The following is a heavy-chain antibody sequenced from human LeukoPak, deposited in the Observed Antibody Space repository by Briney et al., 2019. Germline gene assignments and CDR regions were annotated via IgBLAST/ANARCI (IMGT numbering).Heavy chain of an antibody. CDR3: ARVRSPRWGFDY. Sequence: SETLSLTCTVSGASVSSNNWWGWVRQPPGKGLEWIGEIYHSGSTNYNPSLQSRVTISVDTSKNQFSLKVTSVTAADTAVYYCARVRSPRWGFDYWGQGTLVTVSS. V-gene: IGHV4-4*02. D-gene: IGHD3-16*01. CDR2: IYHSGST. J-gene: IGHJ4*02. CDR1: GASVSSNNW.